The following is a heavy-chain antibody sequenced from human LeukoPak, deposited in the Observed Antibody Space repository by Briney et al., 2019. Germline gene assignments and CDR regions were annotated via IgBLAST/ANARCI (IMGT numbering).Heavy chain of an antibody. V-gene: IGHV1-58*02. D-gene: IGHD3-3*01. CDR3: ARVGNDFWSGYYNWFDP. CDR2: IVVGSGNT. Sequence: SVKVSCTASGFTFTSSAMQWVRQARGQRLEWIGWIVVGSGNTNYAQKFQERVTITRDMSTSTAYMELSSLRSEDTAVYYCARVGNDFWSGYYNWFDPWGQGTLVTVSS. CDR1: GFTFTSSA. J-gene: IGHJ5*02.